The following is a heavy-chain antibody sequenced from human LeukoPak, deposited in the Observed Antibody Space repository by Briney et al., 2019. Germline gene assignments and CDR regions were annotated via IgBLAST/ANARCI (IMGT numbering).Heavy chain of an antibody. D-gene: IGHD3-3*01. V-gene: IGHV3-48*01. J-gene: IGHJ3*02. Sequence: GGSLRLSYAASGFTFSSYSMNWVRQALGKGLEWVSYISSSSSTIYYADSVKGRFTISRDNAKNSLYLQMNSLRAEDTAVYYCARGLDFWSGYYHDAYDIWGQGTMVTVSS. CDR2: ISSSSSTI. CDR3: ARGLDFWSGYYHDAYDI. CDR1: GFTFSSYS.